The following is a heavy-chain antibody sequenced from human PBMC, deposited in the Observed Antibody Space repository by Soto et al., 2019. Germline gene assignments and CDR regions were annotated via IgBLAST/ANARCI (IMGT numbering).Heavy chain of an antibody. CDR3: AHAPGIAVTTNWFDP. Sequence: QITLKESGPTLVKPTQTLTLTCTFSGFSLSTSEVGVGWIRQPPGKALQWLALIYWDDDKRYSPSLKSRLTITKDTSTNQVVLTMTNMDPVDTATYYCAHAPGIAVTTNWFDPWGQGILVTVSS. CDR2: IYWDDDK. V-gene: IGHV2-5*02. J-gene: IGHJ5*02. D-gene: IGHD6-19*01. CDR1: GFSLSTSEVG.